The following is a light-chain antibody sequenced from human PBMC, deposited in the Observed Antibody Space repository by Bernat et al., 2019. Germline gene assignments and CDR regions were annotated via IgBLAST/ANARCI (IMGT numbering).Light chain of an antibody. CDR3: QSYDSSLSVPRV. CDR1: SSNIGAGYD. CDR2: GNS. J-gene: IGLJ2*01. Sequence: QSVLTQPPSVSGAPGQRVTISCTGSSSNIGAGYDVHWYQQLPGTAPKLLIYGNSNRPSGVPDRCSGSKSGTSASLAITGLQAEDEADYYCQSYDSSLSVPRVSGGGTMPSVL. V-gene: IGLV1-40*01.